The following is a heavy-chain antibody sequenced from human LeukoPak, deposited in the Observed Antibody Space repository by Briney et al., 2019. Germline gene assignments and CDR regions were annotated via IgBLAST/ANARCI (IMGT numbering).Heavy chain of an antibody. CDR1: GFTFSSYA. CDR3: ARGRRQGYYDFDY. V-gene: IGHV3-30*04. D-gene: IGHD1-26*01. J-gene: IGHJ4*02. Sequence: GRSLRLSCAASGFTFSSYAMHWVRQAPGKGLEWVAVISYDGGNKYYADSVKGRFTISRDNSKNTLYLQMNSLRAEDTAVYYCARGRRQGYYDFDYWGQGTLVTVSS. CDR2: ISYDGGNK.